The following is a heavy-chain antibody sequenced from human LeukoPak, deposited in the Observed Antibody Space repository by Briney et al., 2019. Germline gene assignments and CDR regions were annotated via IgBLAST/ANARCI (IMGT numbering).Heavy chain of an antibody. CDR3: ARDRSYYDILTGSQYYYGMDV. V-gene: IGHV3-30-3*01. D-gene: IGHD3-9*01. CDR2: ISYDGSNK. CDR1: GFTFSSYA. Sequence: GGSLRLSCAASGFTFSSYAMHWVRQAPGKGLEWVAVISYDGSNKYYADSVKGRFTISRDNSKNTLYLQMNSLRAEDTAVYYCARDRSYYDILTGSQYYYGMDVWGQGTTVTVSS. J-gene: IGHJ6*02.